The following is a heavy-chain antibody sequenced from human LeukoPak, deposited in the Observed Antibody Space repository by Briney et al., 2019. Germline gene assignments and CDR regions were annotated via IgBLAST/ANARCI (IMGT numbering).Heavy chain of an antibody. Sequence: GGSLRLSCAASGFSFSSYAMTWARQAPVKGLEWVSAISGDGTRTYYADSVKGRFTISRDNSKNTLFVQMNSLRAEDTAVYYCAKGLYSSGEYLDYWGQGTLVTVSS. CDR1: GFSFSSYA. J-gene: IGHJ4*02. CDR2: ISGDGTRT. V-gene: IGHV3-23*01. D-gene: IGHD6-19*01. CDR3: AKGLYSSGEYLDY.